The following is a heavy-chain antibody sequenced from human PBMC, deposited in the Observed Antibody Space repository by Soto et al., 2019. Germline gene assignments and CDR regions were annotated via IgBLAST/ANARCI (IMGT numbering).Heavy chain of an antibody. Sequence: SETLSLTCTVSGGSISSYYWSWIRQPAGKGLEWIGRIYTSGSTNYNPSLKSRVTMSVDTSKNQFSLKLSSVTAADTAVYYCAREKMQLVRGYFDYWGPGTLVTVSS. D-gene: IGHD6-6*01. CDR2: IYTSGST. CDR1: GGSISSYY. CDR3: AREKMQLVRGYFDY. J-gene: IGHJ4*02. V-gene: IGHV4-4*07.